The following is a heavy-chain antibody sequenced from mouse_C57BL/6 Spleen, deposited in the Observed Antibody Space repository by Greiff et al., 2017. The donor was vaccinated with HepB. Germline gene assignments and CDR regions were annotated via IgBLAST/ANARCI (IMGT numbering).Heavy chain of an antibody. CDR1: GYSITSGYY. J-gene: IGHJ2*01. Sequence: DVHLVESGPGLVKPSQSLSLTCSVTGYSITSGYYWNWIRQFPGNKLEWMGYISYDGSNNYNPSLKNRISITRDTSKNQFFLKLNSVTTEDTATYYCARDYDSYYFDYWGQGTTLTVSS. CDR3: ARDYDSYYFDY. D-gene: IGHD2-12*01. V-gene: IGHV3-6*01. CDR2: ISYDGSN.